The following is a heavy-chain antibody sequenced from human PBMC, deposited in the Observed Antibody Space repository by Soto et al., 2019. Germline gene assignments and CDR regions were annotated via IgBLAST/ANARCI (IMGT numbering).Heavy chain of an antibody. Sequence: QVQLQESGPGLVKPSETLSLTCTVSGGSISSYYWSWIRQPPGKGLEWIGYIYYSGSTNYNPSLKXRXTXXAHTSKTQFSLNLSSVTAADTAVYYCARFNWYFDLWGRGTLVTVSS. J-gene: IGHJ2*01. V-gene: IGHV4-59*08. CDR1: GGSISSYY. CDR3: ARFNWYFDL. CDR2: IYYSGST.